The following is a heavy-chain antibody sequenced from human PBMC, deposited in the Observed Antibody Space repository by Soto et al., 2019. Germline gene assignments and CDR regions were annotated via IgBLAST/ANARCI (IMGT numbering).Heavy chain of an antibody. J-gene: IGHJ6*02. D-gene: IGHD2-15*01. V-gene: IGHV3-30*03. CDR2: ISYDGSNK. CDR3: ARDIVVVVAASFLDYGMDV. Sequence: PGGSLRLSCAASGFSFSDYGMHWVRQAPGKGLEWVAVISYDGSNKYYADSVKGRFTISRDNSKNTLYLQMNSLRAEDTAVYYCARDIVVVVAASFLDYGMDVWGQGTTVTVSS. CDR1: GFSFSDYG.